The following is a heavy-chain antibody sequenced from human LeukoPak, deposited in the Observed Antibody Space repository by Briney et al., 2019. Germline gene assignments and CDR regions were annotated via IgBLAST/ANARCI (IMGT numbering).Heavy chain of an antibody. J-gene: IGHJ6*03. V-gene: IGHV1-69*02. CDR3: ASVGCSSTSCHGEYYYYMDV. CDR2: IIPILGIA. CDR1: GGTFSSYT. Sequence: SVKVSCKASGGTFSSYTISWVLQAPGQGLEWMGRIIPILGIANYAQKFQGRVTITADKSTSTAYMELSSLRPEDTAVYYCASVGCSSTSCHGEYYYYMDVWGKGTTVTVSS. D-gene: IGHD2-2*01.